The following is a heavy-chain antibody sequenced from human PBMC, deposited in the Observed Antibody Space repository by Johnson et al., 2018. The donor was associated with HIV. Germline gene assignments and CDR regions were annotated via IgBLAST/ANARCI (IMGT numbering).Heavy chain of an antibody. J-gene: IGHJ3*02. D-gene: IGHD3-22*01. CDR3: ARVIRAYDSSGYAGDAFDI. Sequence: MLLVESGGGLVKPGGSLRLSCTVSGFSFSDAWMSWVRQAPGKGLEWVGRIKRKADGGTTDYAAPVKGRFSISRDNAKNSLYLQMNSLRAEDTALYYCARVIRAYDSSGYAGDAFDIWGQGTMVTASS. CDR1: GFSFSDAW. CDR2: IKRKADGGTT. V-gene: IGHV3-15*05.